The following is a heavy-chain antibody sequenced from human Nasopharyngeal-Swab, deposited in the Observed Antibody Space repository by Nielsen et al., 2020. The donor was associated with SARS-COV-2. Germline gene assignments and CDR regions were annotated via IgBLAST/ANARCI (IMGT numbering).Heavy chain of an antibody. CDR3: ARHRYYGSGSYYPTGYYYGMDV. Sequence: KVSCKGSGYSFTSYWIGWVRQMPGKGLEWVGIIYPGDSDTRYSPSFQGQVTISADKSISTAYLQWSSLKASDTAMYYCARHRYYGSGSYYPTGYYYGMDVWGQGTTVTVSS. V-gene: IGHV5-51*01. CDR1: GYSFTSYW. CDR2: IYPGDSDT. J-gene: IGHJ6*02. D-gene: IGHD3-10*01.